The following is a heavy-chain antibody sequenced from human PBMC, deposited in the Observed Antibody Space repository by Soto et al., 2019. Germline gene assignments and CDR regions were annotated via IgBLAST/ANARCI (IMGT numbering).Heavy chain of an antibody. CDR1: VFTFSSFS. Sequence: SWWSLRLSCSASVFTFSSFSMNWFRQAPGKGPEWVSAISSSSSHTYYADSVKGRFTISRDNAKNSLYLQVNSLRAEDTAVYYCARDRSGSYPPGDGMDVWGPGTTVTVSS. CDR3: ARDRSGSYPPGDGMDV. J-gene: IGHJ6*02. D-gene: IGHD3-10*01. CDR2: ISSSSSHT. V-gene: IGHV3-21*01.